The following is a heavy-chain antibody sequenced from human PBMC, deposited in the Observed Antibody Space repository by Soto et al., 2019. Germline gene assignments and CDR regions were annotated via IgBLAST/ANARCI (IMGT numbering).Heavy chain of an antibody. CDR1: GGSISSGDDF. J-gene: IGHJ6*02. V-gene: IGHV4-30-4*01. Sequence: QVQLQESGPGLVKPSQTLSLTCTVSGGSISSGDDFWTWIRQPPGKGLEWIGYIYYSGSTYYNPSLKSRLTMSVDTSKNQFSLKLSSVTAADPAVYYCARDRAKWKDYYYSGMDVWGQGTTVTVSS. CDR2: IYYSGST. D-gene: IGHD1-20*01. CDR3: ARDRAKWKDYYYSGMDV.